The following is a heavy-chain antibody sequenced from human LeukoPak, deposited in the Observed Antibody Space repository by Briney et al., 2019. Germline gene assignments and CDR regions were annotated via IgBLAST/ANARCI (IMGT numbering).Heavy chain of an antibody. CDR1: SGSISNYY. D-gene: IGHD2-2*01. CDR2: IFYSGRT. V-gene: IGHV4-59*01. CDR3: ARLGYCSTTSCAKGPFDY. J-gene: IGHJ4*02. Sequence: SETLSLTCSVSSGSISNYYWSWIRQPPGKGLEWIGYIFYSGRTNYNPSLKSRVTISVDTSKNQFSLTLSSVTAADTAVYYCARLGYCSTTSCAKGPFDYWGQGTLVTVSS.